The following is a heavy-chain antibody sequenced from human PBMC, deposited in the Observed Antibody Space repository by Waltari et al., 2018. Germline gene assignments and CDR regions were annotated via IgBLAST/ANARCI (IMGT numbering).Heavy chain of an antibody. D-gene: IGHD3-3*01. J-gene: IGHJ6*03. V-gene: IGHV1-69*12. Sequence: QVQLVQSGAEVKKPGSSVKVSCKASGGTFSSYAISWVRQAPGQGLEWMGGIIPTFGTANYAQKFQGRVTITADESTSTAYMELSRLRSEDTAVYYCARDGRGGYYSSYYYYYMDVWGKGTTVTISS. CDR1: GGTFSSYA. CDR3: ARDGRGGYYSSYYYYYMDV. CDR2: IIPTFGTA.